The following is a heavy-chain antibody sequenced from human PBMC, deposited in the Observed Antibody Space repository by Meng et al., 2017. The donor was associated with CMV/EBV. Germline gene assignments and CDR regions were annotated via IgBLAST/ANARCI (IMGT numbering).Heavy chain of an antibody. D-gene: IGHD3-22*01. CDR1: GFTFSSYS. Sequence: EVQLVESGGXLVKPGGSLRLSCAASGFTFSSYSMNWVRQAPGKGLEWVSSISSSSSYIYYADSVKGRFTISRDNAKNSLYLQMNSLRAEDTAVYYCARDLERTYYYDSSGYSFFDYWGQGTLVTVSS. CDR2: ISSSSSYI. J-gene: IGHJ4*02. V-gene: IGHV3-21*01. CDR3: ARDLERTYYYDSSGYSFFDY.